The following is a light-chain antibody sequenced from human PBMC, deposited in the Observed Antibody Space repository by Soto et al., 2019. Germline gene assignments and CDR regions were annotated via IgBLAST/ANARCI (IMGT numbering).Light chain of an antibody. Sequence: QSALTQPASVSGSPGQSITISCTGTSSDVGSYNLVSWYQQHPGKAPKLIIYEGSKRPSGVSNRFSGSKSGNTASLTISGLQAEDEADYYCCSYAGSSPGVFGTWTKLTVL. J-gene: IGLJ1*01. CDR2: EGS. CDR1: SSDVGSYNL. CDR3: CSYAGSSPGV. V-gene: IGLV2-23*01.